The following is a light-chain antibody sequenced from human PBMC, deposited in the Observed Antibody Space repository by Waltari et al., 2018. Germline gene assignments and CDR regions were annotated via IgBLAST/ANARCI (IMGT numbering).Light chain of an antibody. CDR1: SSNIGSNT. CDR2: SNN. CDR3: AAWDDSLNGWV. Sequence: QSVLTQPPSASGTPGQRVTISCSGSSSNIGSNTVNWYQQLPGTAPKLLISSNNARPPGVPDRFSGAKAGTSASLAISGLQSEDEADYYCAAWDDSLNGWVFGGGTKLTVL. J-gene: IGLJ3*02. V-gene: IGLV1-44*01.